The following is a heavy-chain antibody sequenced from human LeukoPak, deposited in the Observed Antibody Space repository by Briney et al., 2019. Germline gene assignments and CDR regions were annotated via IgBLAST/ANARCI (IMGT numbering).Heavy chain of an antibody. CDR1: GGSISSGGYY. CDR3: ARERGQTGGSLLDDDAFDI. CDR2: IYYSGST. J-gene: IGHJ3*02. V-gene: IGHV4-31*03. Sequence: SQTLSLTCTVSGGSISSGGYYWSWIRQHPGKGLEWIGYIYYSGSTYYNPSLKSRVTISVDTSKNQFSLKLSSVTAADTAVYYCARERGQTGGSLLDDDAFDIWGQGTMVTVSS. D-gene: IGHD1-14*01.